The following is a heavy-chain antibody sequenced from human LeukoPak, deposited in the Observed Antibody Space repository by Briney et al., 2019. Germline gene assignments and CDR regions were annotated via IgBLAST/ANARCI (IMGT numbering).Heavy chain of an antibody. CDR1: GYTFTSYG. D-gene: IGHD6-13*01. CDR2: ISAYNGNT. CDR3: ARDIAAAGTNPYYYGMDV. J-gene: IGHJ6*02. V-gene: IGHV1-18*01. Sequence: ASVKLSCKASGYTFTSYGISWVRQSPGQGLEWMGWISAYNGNTNYAQKLQGRVTMTTDTSTSTAYMELRSLRSDDTAVYYCARDIAAAGTNPYYYGMDVWGQGTTVTVSS.